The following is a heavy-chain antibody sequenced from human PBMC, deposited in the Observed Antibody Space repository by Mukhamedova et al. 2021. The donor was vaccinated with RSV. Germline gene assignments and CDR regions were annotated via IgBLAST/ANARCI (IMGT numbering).Heavy chain of an antibody. J-gene: IGHJ6*02. CDR1: GGSIINYY. CDR2: IYYSGST. V-gene: IGHV4-59*01. Sequence: GGSIINYYWSWIRQPPGKGLEWIGFIYYSGSTSYNPSLKSRVSISVDTSKNQFSLKLISMTAADTAVYYCARFYREHHGDGLDVWG. D-gene: IGHD1-26*01. CDR3: ARFYREHHGDGLDV.